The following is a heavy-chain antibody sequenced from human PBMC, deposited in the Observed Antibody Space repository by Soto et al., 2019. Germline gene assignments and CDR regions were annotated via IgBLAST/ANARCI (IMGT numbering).Heavy chain of an antibody. CDR3: AKDSSGYYHFDY. Sequence: GGSLRLSCAASGFTFSSYGMHWVRQAPGKGLEWVAVISYDGSNKYYADSVKGRFTISRDNSKNTLYLQMNSLRAEDTAVYYCAKDSSGYYHFDYWGQGTLVTVSS. CDR1: GFTFSSYG. D-gene: IGHD3-22*01. CDR2: ISYDGSNK. J-gene: IGHJ4*02. V-gene: IGHV3-30*18.